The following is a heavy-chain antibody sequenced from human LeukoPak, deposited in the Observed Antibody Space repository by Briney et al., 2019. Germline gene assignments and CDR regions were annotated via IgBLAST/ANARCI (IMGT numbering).Heavy chain of an antibody. CDR3: ARVTPYSGSYYEYFDY. Sequence: PSETLSLTCVVSGGSINNNKWWSWVRQPPGKGLEWIGDVYYSGSTNYNPSLKSRVTMSVDKSKNQFSLKLSSVTAADTAVYYCARVTPYSGSYYEYFDYWGQGTLVTVSS. D-gene: IGHD1-26*01. CDR1: GGSINNNKW. V-gene: IGHV4-4*02. J-gene: IGHJ4*02. CDR2: VYYSGST.